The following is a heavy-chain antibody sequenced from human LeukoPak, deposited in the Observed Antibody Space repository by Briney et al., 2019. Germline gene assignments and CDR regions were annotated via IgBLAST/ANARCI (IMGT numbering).Heavy chain of an antibody. J-gene: IGHJ5*02. CDR1: GYTFTSYG. Sequence: GASVKVSCKASGYTFTSYGISWVRQAPGQGLEWMGWISAYNGNTNYAQKLQGRVTMTTDTSTSTAYMELRSLRSDDTAVYYCARDVSPLAAAGITPYNWCDPWGQGTLVTVSS. V-gene: IGHV1-18*01. CDR3: ARDVSPLAAAGITPYNWCDP. D-gene: IGHD6-13*01. CDR2: ISAYNGNT.